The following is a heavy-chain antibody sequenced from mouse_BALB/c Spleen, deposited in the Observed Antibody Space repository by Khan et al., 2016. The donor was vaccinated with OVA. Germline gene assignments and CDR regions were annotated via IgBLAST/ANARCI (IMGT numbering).Heavy chain of an antibody. CDR1: GYPFTSYT. CDR3: VRDGAYHRNDGWFAY. Sequence: VKLLESGAELARPGASVKMSCKASGYPFTSYTIHWIKERPGQGLEWIGYINPSNGYTNYNQKFKDKATLTTDKSSTTAYLQLSSLTSDDSAVYNGVRDGAYHRNDGWFAYWGQGTLVTVSA. V-gene: IGHV1-4*01. J-gene: IGHJ3*01. CDR2: INPSNGYT. D-gene: IGHD2-14*01.